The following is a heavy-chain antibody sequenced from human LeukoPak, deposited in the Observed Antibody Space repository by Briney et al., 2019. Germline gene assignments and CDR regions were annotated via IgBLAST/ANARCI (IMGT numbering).Heavy chain of an antibody. CDR3: ARDHQGIFDS. D-gene: IGHD3-10*01. CDR2: TKQDGREK. CDR1: KFTFGTYW. Sequence: GESLRLSCAASKFTFGTYWMSWVRQAPGKGLEWVANTKQDGREKNYVDSVKGRFTISRDNAKNSLYLQMYSLRAEDTAVYYCARDHQGIFDSWGQGTLVTVSS. J-gene: IGHJ4*02. V-gene: IGHV3-7*01.